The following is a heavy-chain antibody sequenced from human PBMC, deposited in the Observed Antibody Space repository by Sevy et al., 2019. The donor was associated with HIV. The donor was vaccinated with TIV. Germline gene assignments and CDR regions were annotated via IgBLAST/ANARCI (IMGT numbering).Heavy chain of an antibody. V-gene: IGHV3-11*06. D-gene: IGHD5-18*01. CDR2: ISTSSNYI. CDR1: GFTFSDYY. J-gene: IGHJ4*02. CDR3: ARVRYNYGQHYSDY. Sequence: GGSLRLSCTASGFTFSDYYMSWIRQAPGKGLEWVSDISTSSNYIKYADSVKGRFTISRHNAKNSLYLQMNSLRAEDTAMYFCARVRYNYGQHYSDYWGQGTLVTVSS.